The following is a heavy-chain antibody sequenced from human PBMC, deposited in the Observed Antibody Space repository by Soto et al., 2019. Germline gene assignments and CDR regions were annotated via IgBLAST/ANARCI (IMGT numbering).Heavy chain of an antibody. CDR2: ISYDGSNK. J-gene: IGHJ4*02. CDR1: GFTFSSYG. V-gene: IGHV3-30*03. Sequence: LRLSCAASGFTFSSYGMHWVRQAPGKGLEWVAVISYDGSNKYYADSVKGRFTISRDNSKNTLYLQMNSLRAEDTAVYYCARDTGDGTFDFWGQGTLVTVSS. D-gene: IGHD7-27*01. CDR3: ARDTGDGTFDF.